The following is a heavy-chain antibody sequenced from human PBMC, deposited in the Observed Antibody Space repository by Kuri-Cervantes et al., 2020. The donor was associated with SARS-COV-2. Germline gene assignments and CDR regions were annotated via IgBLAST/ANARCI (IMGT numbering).Heavy chain of an antibody. CDR2: IRYDGNIK. D-gene: IGHD2-15*01. CDR1: GFTFSYYG. Sequence: GGSLRLSCAASGFTFSYYGMHWVRQTPGKGLEWVAFIRYDGNIKHYSDSVKGRFTISRDNSKNTLYLQMNGLRHEDTAVYYCAKWGLGYCSGVSCYSQNANDYWGQGTLVTVSS. J-gene: IGHJ4*02. CDR3: AKWGLGYCSGVSCYSQNANDY. V-gene: IGHV3-30*02.